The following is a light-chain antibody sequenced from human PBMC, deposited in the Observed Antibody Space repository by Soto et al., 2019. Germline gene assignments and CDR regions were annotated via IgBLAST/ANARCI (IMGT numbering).Light chain of an antibody. V-gene: IGLV1-47*01. J-gene: IGLJ3*02. CDR1: SDNIGSNY. CDR3: AAWDDTVKGLV. CDR2: RAD. Sequence: QSVLTQSPSASGTPGQRVTISCSGSSDNIGSNYVYWYQQFPGTAPRLLIYRADQRPSGVPDRFSGSKSGTSASLAISGLRSEYEAAYYCAAWDDTVKGLVFGGGTKLTVL.